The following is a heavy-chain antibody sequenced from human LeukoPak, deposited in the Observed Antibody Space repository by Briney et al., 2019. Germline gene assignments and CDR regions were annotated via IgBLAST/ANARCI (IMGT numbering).Heavy chain of an antibody. J-gene: IGHJ4*02. CDR3: ARHDSFIPY. CDR1: GFTFSGHW. Sequence: PGGSLRLSCAASGFTFSGHWMSWVRQAAGKGLEWVSGISDTGRRTYYTDSVQGRFTISRDESKKTVYLLMNTLRAEDTAVYFCARHDSFIPYWGQGTLVTVSS. V-gene: IGHV3-23*01. CDR2: ISDTGRRT. D-gene: IGHD3-16*02.